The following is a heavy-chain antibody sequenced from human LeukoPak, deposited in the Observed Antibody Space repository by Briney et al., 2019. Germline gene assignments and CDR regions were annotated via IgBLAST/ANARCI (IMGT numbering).Heavy chain of an antibody. D-gene: IGHD3-22*01. V-gene: IGHV3-21*01. CDR2: ISSSSSYI. Sequence: GGSLRLSCAASGFTFSSYSMNWVRQAPGKGLEWVSSISSSSSYIYYADSVKGRFTISRDNAKNSLYLQMNSLRAEDTAVYYCARTYYYDSSGYPSDYFDYWGQGALVTVSS. J-gene: IGHJ4*02. CDR3: ARTYYYDSSGYPSDYFDY. CDR1: GFTFSSYS.